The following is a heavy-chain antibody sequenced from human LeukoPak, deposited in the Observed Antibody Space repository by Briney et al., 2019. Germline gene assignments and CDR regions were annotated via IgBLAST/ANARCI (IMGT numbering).Heavy chain of an antibody. D-gene: IGHD4-17*01. CDR2: IWFDGNNI. Sequence: PGGSLRLSCTASGFSFSNYGMHWVRQAPAKGLEWVSVIWFDGNNIDYADSVKGRFTISRDNSKNTLYLQMNRLRVEDTAVYYCAREGEDYGDYPEYWGQGTLVTVSS. CDR3: AREGEDYGDYPEY. V-gene: IGHV3-33*01. CDR1: GFSFSNYG. J-gene: IGHJ4*02.